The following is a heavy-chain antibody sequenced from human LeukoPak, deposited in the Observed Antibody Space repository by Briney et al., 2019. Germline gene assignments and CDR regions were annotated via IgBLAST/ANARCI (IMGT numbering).Heavy chain of an antibody. J-gene: IGHJ4*02. D-gene: IGHD6-19*01. CDR3: AGRGSVAGLDY. Sequence: SETLSLTCTVSGGSISSYYWSWIRQPPGKGLEWIGYIYYSGSTNYNPSLKSRVTISVDTSKNQFSLKLSSVTAADTAVYYCAGRGSVAGLDYWGQGTLVTVSS. CDR2: IYYSGST. CDR1: GGSISSYY. V-gene: IGHV4-59*01.